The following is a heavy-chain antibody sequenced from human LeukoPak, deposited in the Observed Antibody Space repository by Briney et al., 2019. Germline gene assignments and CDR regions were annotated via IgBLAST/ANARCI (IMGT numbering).Heavy chain of an antibody. D-gene: IGHD3-22*01. V-gene: IGHV4-59*08. J-gene: IGHJ6*02. CDR1: GGSISSYY. CDR3: ARHISSGYYPSSYYYGMDV. CDR2: IYYSGST. Sequence: SETLSLTCTVSGGSISSYYWSWIRQPPGKGLERIGYIYYSGSTNYNPSLKSRVTISVDTSKNQFSLKLSSVTAADTAVYYCARHISSGYYPSSYYYGMDVWGQGTTVTVSS.